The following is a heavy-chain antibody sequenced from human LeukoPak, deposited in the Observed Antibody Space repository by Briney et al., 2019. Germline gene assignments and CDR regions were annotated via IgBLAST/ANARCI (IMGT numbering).Heavy chain of an antibody. CDR1: GFTFSSYW. Sequence: GGSLRLSXAASGFTFSSYWMHWARQAPGRGLVWLSRISSDGSSTIYADSVKGRFTISRNNAKNTLYLQMNSLRAEDTAVYHCARDWGGYGPTSHDYWGQGTLVTVSS. J-gene: IGHJ4*02. D-gene: IGHD3-16*01. V-gene: IGHV3-74*01. CDR3: ARDWGGYGPTSHDY. CDR2: ISSDGSST.